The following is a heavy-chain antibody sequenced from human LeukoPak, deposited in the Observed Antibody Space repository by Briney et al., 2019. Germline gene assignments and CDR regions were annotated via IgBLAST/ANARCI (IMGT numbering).Heavy chain of an antibody. D-gene: IGHD4-17*01. Sequence: SGPTLLKPTQTLTLTFTFSGFSLRTSGGGVGWIRQPPGKALEWLSLIYWDDDKRYSPSLKSTLTITKDTSKTQVVLTMTNMDPVDTATYYCAHVWGALHDYEDYYYMDVWGKGTTVTVSS. CDR2: IYWDDDK. V-gene: IGHV2-5*02. J-gene: IGHJ6*03. CDR3: AHVWGALHDYEDYYYMDV. CDR1: GFSLRTSGGG.